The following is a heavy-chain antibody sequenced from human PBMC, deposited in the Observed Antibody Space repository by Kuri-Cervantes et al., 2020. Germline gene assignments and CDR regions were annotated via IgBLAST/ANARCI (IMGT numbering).Heavy chain of an antibody. J-gene: IGHJ5*02. CDR1: GYTFTGYY. D-gene: IGHD5-12*01. Sequence: ASVKVSCKASGYTFTGYYMHWVRQAPGQGLEWMGWINPNSGGTNYAQKFQGRVTMTRDTSISTAYMELSRLRSDDTAVYYWARRIGYSGYLGPWGQGTLVTVSS. V-gene: IGHV1-2*02. CDR2: INPNSGGT. CDR3: ARRIGYSGYLGP.